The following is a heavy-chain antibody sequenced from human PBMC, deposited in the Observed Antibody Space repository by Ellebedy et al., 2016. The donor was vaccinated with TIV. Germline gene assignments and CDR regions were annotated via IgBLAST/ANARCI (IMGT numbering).Heavy chain of an antibody. J-gene: IGHJ4*02. CDR2: INPNSGGT. V-gene: IGHV1-2*02. Sequence: ASVKVSCXASGYTFTGYYMHWVRQAPGQGLEWMGWINPNSGGTNYAQKFQGRVTMTRDTSTSTAYMELRSLRSDDTAVYYCARTVEYYYDSPYWGQGTLVTVSS. CDR1: GYTFTGYY. CDR3: ARTVEYYYDSPY. D-gene: IGHD3-22*01.